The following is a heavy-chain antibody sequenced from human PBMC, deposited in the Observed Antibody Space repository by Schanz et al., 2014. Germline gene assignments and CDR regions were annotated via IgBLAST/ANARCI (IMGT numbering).Heavy chain of an antibody. CDR2: ISAYNGNT. CDR3: ARGRGCTGGSCYSWFDL. CDR1: GYDFHIYA. J-gene: IGHJ5*02. Sequence: QILLVQPGPEVKKPGASVTVSCKASGYDFHIYAYSWVRQAPGQGLEWMGWISAYNGNTNYAQKLQGRVTMTADTSTSTAYMDLRSLRSDDTAVYYCARGRGCTGGSCYSWFDLWGQGTLVTVAS. V-gene: IGHV1-18*01. D-gene: IGHD2-15*01.